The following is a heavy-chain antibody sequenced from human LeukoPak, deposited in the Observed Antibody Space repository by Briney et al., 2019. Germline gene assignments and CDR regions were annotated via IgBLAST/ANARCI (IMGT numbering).Heavy chain of an antibody. CDR3: ARHPFATPFDY. CDR1: GGSISDNY. CDR2: AYYSGHT. V-gene: IGHV4-59*08. J-gene: IGHJ4*02. D-gene: IGHD2-15*01. Sequence: PSETLSLTCTVSGGSISDNYWSWIRQPPGKGLEWIGYAYYSGHTNYNSSLKSRVTMSLDTSKSQFSLRLSSVTAADTAVYFCARHPFATPFDYWGPGTLVTVSS.